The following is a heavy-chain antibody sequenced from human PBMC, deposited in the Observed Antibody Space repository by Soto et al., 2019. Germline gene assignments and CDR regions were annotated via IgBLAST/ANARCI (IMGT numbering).Heavy chain of an antibody. J-gene: IGHJ4*02. CDR1: GYTFTSYG. D-gene: IGHD5-18*01. CDR3: ARAHPQLWSDY. CDR2: ISAYNGNT. Sequence: QVQLVQSGAEVKKPGASVKVSCKASGYTFTSYGISWVRQAPGQGLEWMGWISAYNGNTNYAQKLQGRDTMTTDTATSTADMELRSLRSDDTAVYYCARAHPQLWSDYWGQGTLVTVSS. V-gene: IGHV1-18*01.